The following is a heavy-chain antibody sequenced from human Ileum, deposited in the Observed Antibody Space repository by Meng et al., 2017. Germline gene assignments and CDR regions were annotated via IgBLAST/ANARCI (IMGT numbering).Heavy chain of an antibody. V-gene: IGHV4-4*07. D-gene: IGHD4-17*01. CDR2: IYTSGST. CDR1: GGSISSYY. CDR3: ARDVVPTVTYYYNWFDP. Sequence: QVQLPEPGPGLVKPSETLSPTCTVSGGSISSYYWSWNRQPAGKGLEWIGRIYTSGSTNYNPSLKSRVTMSVDTSKNQFSLKLSSVTAADTAVYYCARDVVPTVTYYYNWFDPWGQGTLVTASS. J-gene: IGHJ5*02.